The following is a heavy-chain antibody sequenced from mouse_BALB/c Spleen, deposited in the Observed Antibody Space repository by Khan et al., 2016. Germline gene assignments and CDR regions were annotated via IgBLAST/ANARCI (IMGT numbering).Heavy chain of an antibody. D-gene: IGHD2-4*01. J-gene: IGHJ3*01. V-gene: IGHV14-3*02. CDR3: ARAYYDYWFAY. CDR2: IDPATGNT. CDR1: GFNIKDTY. Sequence: VQLQQSGAELVKPGASVKLSCTASGFNIKDTYMHGVKQRPEQGLEWIGKIDPATGNTKYAPTFQGTATIPADTSSNTAYRQLSSLTSEDTVVSYCARAYYDYWFAYWGQGTLVTVSA.